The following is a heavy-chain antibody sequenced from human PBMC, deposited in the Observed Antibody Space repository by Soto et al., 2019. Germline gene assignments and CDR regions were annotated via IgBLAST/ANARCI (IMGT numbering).Heavy chain of an antibody. V-gene: IGHV1-69*02. D-gene: IGHD2-2*01. CDR3: ARSQGGSTSLDIYYYYYYGMDV. CDR1: GDTFSSYT. J-gene: IGHJ6*02. CDR2: IIPILGIA. Sequence: SSVKVSCKASGDTFSSYTISWVRQAPGQGLEWMGRIIPILGIANYAQKFQGRVTITADESTSTGYMELSSPRSEDTAVYYCARSQGGSTSLDIYYYYYYGMDVWGQGTTVTVSS.